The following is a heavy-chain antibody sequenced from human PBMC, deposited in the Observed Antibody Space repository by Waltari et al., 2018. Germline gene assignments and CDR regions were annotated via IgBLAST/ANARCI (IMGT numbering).Heavy chain of an antibody. CDR2: MNPNSGNT. V-gene: IGHV1-8*01. CDR3: ARGLRATRGHYYYYMDV. J-gene: IGHJ6*03. D-gene: IGHD6-25*01. CDR1: GYTFTSYD. Sequence: QVQLVQSGAEVKKPGASVKVSCKASGYTFTSYDINWVRQATGQGLEWMGWMNPNSGNTGYAQKFEGRVTMTRNTSISTAYMELSSLRSEDTAVYYCARGLRATRGHYYYYMDVWGKGTTVTVSS.